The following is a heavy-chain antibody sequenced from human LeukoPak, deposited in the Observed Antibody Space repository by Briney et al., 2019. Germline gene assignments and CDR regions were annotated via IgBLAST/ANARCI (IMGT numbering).Heavy chain of an antibody. D-gene: IGHD2-2*01. CDR3: ARTPYRNYFDY. CDR1: GYTFTGYY. J-gene: IGHJ4*02. Sequence: ASVKVSCKASGYTFTGYYMHWVRQAPGQGLEWMGRINPNSGGTNYAQKFQGRVTITADESTSTAYMELSSLRSEDTAVYYCARTPYRNYFDYWGQGTLVTVSS. V-gene: IGHV1-2*06. CDR2: INPNSGGT.